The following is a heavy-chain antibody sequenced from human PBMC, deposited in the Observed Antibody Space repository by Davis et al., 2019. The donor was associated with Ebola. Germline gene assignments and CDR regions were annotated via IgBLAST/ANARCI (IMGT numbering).Heavy chain of an antibody. D-gene: IGHD3-22*01. Sequence: ASVKVSCKASGYRFTSYYMHWVRQAPGQGLEWMGIINPITGGTSYAQNFQVRVNMTRDTSTSTAYMELSSLRSEDTAVYYCAREGGRYYDSSGYVFDTWGQGTMVKVSS. CDR1: GYRFTSYY. J-gene: IGHJ3*02. CDR3: AREGGRYYDSSGYVFDT. CDR2: INPITGGT. V-gene: IGHV1-46*01.